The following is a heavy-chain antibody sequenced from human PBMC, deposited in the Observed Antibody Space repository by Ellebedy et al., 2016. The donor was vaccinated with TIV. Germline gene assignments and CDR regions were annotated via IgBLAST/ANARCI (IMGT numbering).Heavy chain of an antibody. CDR1: GFTFSTYA. D-gene: IGHD3-22*01. Sequence: GESLKISCAASGFTFSTYAMSWVRQAPGKGLEWVSTVSPTGARTYHADSVEGRFTISRDNSKKTLDLQMNSLRAEDTAIYYCAKGRGGGSDSSAPRYYFDYWGLGTLVTVSS. CDR2: VSPTGART. J-gene: IGHJ4*02. CDR3: AKGRGGGSDSSAPRYYFDY. V-gene: IGHV3-23*01.